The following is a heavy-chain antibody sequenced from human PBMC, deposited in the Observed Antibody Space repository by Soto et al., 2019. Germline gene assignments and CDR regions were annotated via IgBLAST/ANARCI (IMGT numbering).Heavy chain of an antibody. CDR1: GYTFNTYG. CDR3: ARDPHEFWTSYWFDP. CDR2: ISAYDGKT. Sequence: ASVKVSCKTSGYTFNTYGINWVRQAPGQGLELMGWISAYDGKTTYAEKFQGRVTLTTDTSTSTAYMELRSLRSDDTAIYYCARDPHEFWTSYWFDPWGQGTPVTV. D-gene: IGHD3-3*01. J-gene: IGHJ5*02. V-gene: IGHV1-18*01.